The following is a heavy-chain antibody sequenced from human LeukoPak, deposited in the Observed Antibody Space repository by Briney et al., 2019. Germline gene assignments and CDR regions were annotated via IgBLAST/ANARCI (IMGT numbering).Heavy chain of an antibody. J-gene: IGHJ3*02. V-gene: IGHV3-48*01. CDR2: ISSSSSTI. CDR1: GFTFSSYS. Sequence: GGSLRLSCEASGFTFSSYSMNWVRQAPGKGLEWVSYISSSSSTIYYADSVKGRFTISRDNAKNSLSLQMNSLRAEDTAVYYCARVCSGYYFCNAFDIWGQGTMVTVSS. CDR3: ARVCSGYYFCNAFDI. D-gene: IGHD3-22*01.